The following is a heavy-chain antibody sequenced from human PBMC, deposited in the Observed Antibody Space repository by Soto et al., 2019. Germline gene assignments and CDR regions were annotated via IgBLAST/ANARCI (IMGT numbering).Heavy chain of an antibody. J-gene: IGHJ3*02. Sequence: GGSLRLSCAASGFTFSSYAMSWVRQAPGKGLEWVSYISSSGSTIYYADSVKGRFTISRDNAKNSLYLQMNSLRAEDTAVYYCATYCSGGSCYSSSAFDIWGQGTMVTVSS. CDR1: GFTFSSYA. V-gene: IGHV3-48*04. CDR3: ATYCSGGSCYSSSAFDI. D-gene: IGHD2-15*01. CDR2: ISSSGSTI.